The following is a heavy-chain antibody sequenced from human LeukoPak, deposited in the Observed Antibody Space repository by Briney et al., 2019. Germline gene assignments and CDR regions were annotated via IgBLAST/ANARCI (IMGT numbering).Heavy chain of an antibody. Sequence: GRSLRLSCAASGFTFSSYGMHWVRQAPGKGLEWVAFIRYDGSNKYYADSVKGRFTISRDNSKNTLYLQMNSLRAEDTAVYYCAKGSSDQHWFDPWGQGTLVTVSS. CDR2: IRYDGSNK. CDR3: AKGSSDQHWFDP. V-gene: IGHV3-30*02. J-gene: IGHJ5*02. CDR1: GFTFSSYG. D-gene: IGHD6-19*01.